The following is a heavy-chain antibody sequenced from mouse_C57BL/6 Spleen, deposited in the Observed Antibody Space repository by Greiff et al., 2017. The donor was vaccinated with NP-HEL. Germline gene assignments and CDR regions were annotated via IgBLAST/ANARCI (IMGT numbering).Heavy chain of an antibody. J-gene: IGHJ3*01. V-gene: IGHV5-6*02. CDR1: GFTFSSYG. D-gene: IGHD1-1*01. CDR2: ISSGGSYI. Sequence: KLVESGGDLVKPGGSLKLSCVASGFTFSSYGMSWVRQTPDKRLEWVATISSGGSYIHYQDSVKGRFTISRDNAKNTLYLQMSSLKSEDTAMYYCASYGSSYFYAYWGQGALVTVSA. CDR3: ASYGSSYFYAY.